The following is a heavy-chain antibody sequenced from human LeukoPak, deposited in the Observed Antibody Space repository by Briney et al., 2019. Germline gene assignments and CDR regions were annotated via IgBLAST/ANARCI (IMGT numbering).Heavy chain of an antibody. J-gene: IGHJ4*02. CDR2: ISWNSGSI. V-gene: IGHV3-9*01. CDR3: AKDIEAAGTNPGFDY. CDR1: GFTFDDYA. Sequence: GGSLRLSCAASGFTFDDYAMHWVRQAPGKGLEWASGISWNSGSIGYADSVKGRFTISRDNAKNSLYLQMNSLRAEDTALYYCAKDIEAAGTNPGFDYWGQGTLVTVSS. D-gene: IGHD6-13*01.